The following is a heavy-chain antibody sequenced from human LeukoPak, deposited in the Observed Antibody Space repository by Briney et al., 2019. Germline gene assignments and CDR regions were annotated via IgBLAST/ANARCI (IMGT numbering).Heavy chain of an antibody. CDR1: GGSISSGSYY. CDR3: AREGIAVAGRGWFDP. D-gene: IGHD6-19*01. J-gene: IGHJ5*02. CDR2: IYTSGST. Sequence: SETLSLTCTVSGGSISSGSYYWSWIRQPAGKGLEWIGRIYTSGSTNYSPSLKSRVTISVDTSKNQFSLRLSSVTAADTAVYYCAREGIAVAGRGWFDPWGQGTLVTVSS. V-gene: IGHV4-61*02.